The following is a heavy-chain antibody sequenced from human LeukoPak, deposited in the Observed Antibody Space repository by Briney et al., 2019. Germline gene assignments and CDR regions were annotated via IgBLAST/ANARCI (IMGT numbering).Heavy chain of an antibody. J-gene: IGHJ4*02. D-gene: IGHD6-13*01. CDR2: ISSSGSTI. Sequence: PGGSLRLSCAASGFTFSDYYMSWIRQAPGKGLEWVSYISSSGSTIYYADSVKGRFTISRDNAKNSLYLQMNSLRAEDTAVDSCARLEAAAGSVDYWGQGTLVTISS. CDR3: ARLEAAAGSVDY. V-gene: IGHV3-11*04. CDR1: GFTFSDYY.